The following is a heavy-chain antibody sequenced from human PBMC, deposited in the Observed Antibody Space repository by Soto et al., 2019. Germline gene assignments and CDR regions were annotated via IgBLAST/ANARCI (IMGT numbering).Heavy chain of an antibody. J-gene: IGHJ5*02. D-gene: IGHD3-10*01. CDR1: GFTFSSYA. V-gene: IGHV3-23*01. CDR3: AKDVPGPRTGSGYNWFDP. CDR2: ISGSGGST. Sequence: PGGSLRLSCAASGFTFSSYAMSWVRQAPGKGLEWVSAISGSGGSTYYADSVKGRFTISRDNSKNTLYLQMNSLRAEDTAVYYCAKDVPGPRTGSGYNWFDPWGQGTLVTVSS.